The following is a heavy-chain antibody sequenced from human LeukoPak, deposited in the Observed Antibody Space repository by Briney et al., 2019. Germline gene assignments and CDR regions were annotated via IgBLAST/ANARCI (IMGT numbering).Heavy chain of an antibody. CDR3: AKDRGTTYYGMDV. V-gene: IGHV3-30*02. Sequence: QSGGSLRLSCAASGFTFSSYGMHWVRQAPGKGLEWVAVIWYDGSNKYYEDSVKGRFTISRDNSKNTLYLQMNSLRAEDTAVYYCAKDRGTTYYGMDVWGQGTTVTVSS. CDR2: IWYDGSNK. CDR1: GFTFSSYG. J-gene: IGHJ6*02. D-gene: IGHD3-16*01.